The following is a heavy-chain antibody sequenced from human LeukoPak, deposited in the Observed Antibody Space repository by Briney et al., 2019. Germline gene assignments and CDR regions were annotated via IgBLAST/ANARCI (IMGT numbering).Heavy chain of an antibody. CDR3: VNTGDPGS. J-gene: IGHJ5*02. CDR2: IYSGGST. D-gene: IGHD5-18*01. Sequence: GGSLRLSCAASGFTVSSNYMSWVRQAPGKGLEWVSVIYSGGSTYYVDSVKGRFIISRDNSRNTMYLQMSSLRTDDTAIYCCVNTGDPGSWGQGTLVTVSS. CDR1: GFTVSSNY. V-gene: IGHV3-53*05.